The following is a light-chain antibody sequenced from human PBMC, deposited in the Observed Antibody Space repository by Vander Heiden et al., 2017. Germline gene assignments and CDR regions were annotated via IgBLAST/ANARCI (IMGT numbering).Light chain of an antibody. J-gene: IGKJ4*01. V-gene: IGKV6-21*01. CDR2: DAS. Sequence: ETMLTQSPEFLSVVPKEKVTIRCRASRSVGDDLHWYQLKPGQSPEVLIKDASQSVSGVPSRFSGSGSDTDFALIINSVEPEDAATYYCHQSSSLPQTFGGGTRVEI. CDR1: RSVGDD. CDR3: HQSSSLPQT.